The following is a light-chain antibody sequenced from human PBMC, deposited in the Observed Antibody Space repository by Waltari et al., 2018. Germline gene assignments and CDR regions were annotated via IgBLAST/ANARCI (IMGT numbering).Light chain of an antibody. V-gene: IGKV4-1*01. Sequence: DIVMTQSPDSLAVSLGERATINCKSSQSVLYSANNKNYLAWYQQKSGQPPKLLIYWASTRASGVPDRFSGSGSGTDFTLTISSLQAEDVAVYYCQQYYSLPWTFGQGTKVEIK. CDR3: QQYYSLPWT. CDR2: WAS. CDR1: QSVLYSANNKNY. J-gene: IGKJ1*01.